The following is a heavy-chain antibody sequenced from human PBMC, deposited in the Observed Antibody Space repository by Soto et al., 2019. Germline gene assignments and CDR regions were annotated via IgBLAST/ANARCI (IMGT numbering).Heavy chain of an antibody. V-gene: IGHV3-33*01. D-gene: IGHD2-8*02. J-gene: IGHJ4*02. CDR1: GFTFSSYG. CDR2: IWYDGSDK. Sequence: QVQLVESGGGVVQPGRSLRLSCAASGFTFSSYGMHWVRQAPGKGLEWVAIIWYDGSDKYYADSVKGRFTISRDNSKNILYLQMDSLRVEDTAVYFCARDGPLSSTYWDYWGQGTLVTVSS. CDR3: ARDGPLSSTYWDY.